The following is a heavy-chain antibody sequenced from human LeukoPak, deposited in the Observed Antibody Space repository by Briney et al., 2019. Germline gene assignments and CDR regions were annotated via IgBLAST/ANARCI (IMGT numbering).Heavy chain of an antibody. Sequence: GGSLRLSCAASGFTFSSYSINWVRQAPGKGLEWVSSISSSSSYIYYADSVKGRFTISRDNAKNSLYLQMNSLRAEDTAVYYCAGDKIVGATYFDYWGQGTLVTVSS. V-gene: IGHV3-21*01. J-gene: IGHJ4*02. D-gene: IGHD1-26*01. CDR1: GFTFSSYS. CDR2: ISSSSSYI. CDR3: AGDKIVGATYFDY.